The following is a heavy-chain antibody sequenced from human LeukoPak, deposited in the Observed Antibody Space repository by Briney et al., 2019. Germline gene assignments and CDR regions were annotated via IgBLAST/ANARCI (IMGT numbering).Heavy chain of an antibody. Sequence: GGSLRLSCAASGFTFSSYSMNWVRQAPGKGLEWVSSISSSSSYIYYADSVKGRFTISRDNAKNSLYLQMNSLRAEDTAVYYCARADTDCSGGSCFHPYFDYWGQGTLVTVSS. CDR2: ISSSSSYI. CDR3: ARADTDCSGGSCFHPYFDY. CDR1: GFTFSSYS. D-gene: IGHD2-15*01. V-gene: IGHV3-21*01. J-gene: IGHJ4*02.